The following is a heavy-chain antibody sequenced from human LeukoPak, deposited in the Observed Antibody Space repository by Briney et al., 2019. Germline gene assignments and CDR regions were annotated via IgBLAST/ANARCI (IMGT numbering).Heavy chain of an antibody. J-gene: IGHJ4*02. V-gene: IGHV3-20*04. D-gene: IGHD3-22*01. CDR1: GFTFDVYG. CDR3: AREGYDDTRGLEDY. Sequence: GGSLRLSCAASGFTFDVYGMSWVRQVPGKGLEWVSGLNWEGDRTSYADSVKGRFTISRDNAKNFLYLQMNSLRVEDTAFYYCAREGYDDTRGLEDYWGQGILVTVSS. CDR2: LNWEGDRT.